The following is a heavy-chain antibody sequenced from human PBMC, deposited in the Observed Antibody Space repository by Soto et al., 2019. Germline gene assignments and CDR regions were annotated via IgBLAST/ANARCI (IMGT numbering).Heavy chain of an antibody. V-gene: IGHV4-59*01. J-gene: IGHJ4*03. Sequence: SETLSLTCTVSGGSISSYYWSWIRQLPGKGLEWIGYIYYSGSTNYNPSLKSRVTISVDTSKNQFSLKLSSVTAADTAVYYCARAKVGYSYGLIDYWGQGTMVTVSS. CDR3: ARAKVGYSYGLIDY. CDR1: GGSISSYY. D-gene: IGHD5-18*01. CDR2: IYYSGST.